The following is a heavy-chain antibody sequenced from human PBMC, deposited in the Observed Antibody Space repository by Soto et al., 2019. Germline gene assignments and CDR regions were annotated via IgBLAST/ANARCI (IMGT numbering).Heavy chain of an antibody. CDR3: SHGYEQYFES. D-gene: IGHD5-18*01. J-gene: IGHJ4*02. CDR2: IKSKADGGTT. CDR1: GFSLTNVW. V-gene: IGHV3-15*07. Sequence: EVQLVESGGGLVKPGGSLRLSCAVSGFSLTNVWMNWVRQAPGKGLEWVGRIKSKADGGTTDYAAPVKGRFIISRHESKSTLYLEMNSLKIEDTDVYYCSHGYEQYFESWGQGTLVTVSS.